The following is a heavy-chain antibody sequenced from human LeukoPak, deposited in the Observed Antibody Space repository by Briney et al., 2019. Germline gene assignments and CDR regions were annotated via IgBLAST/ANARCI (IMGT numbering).Heavy chain of an antibody. Sequence: MGWISAYNGNTNYAQKLQGRVTMTTDTSTSTAYMELRSLRSDDTAVYYCARDRQQLDFDYWGQGTLVTVSS. CDR3: ARDRQQLDFDY. D-gene: IGHD6-13*01. CDR2: ISAYNGNT. V-gene: IGHV1-18*01. J-gene: IGHJ4*02.